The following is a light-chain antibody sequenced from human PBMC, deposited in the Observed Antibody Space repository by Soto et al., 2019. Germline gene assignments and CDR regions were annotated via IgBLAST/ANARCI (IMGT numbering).Light chain of an antibody. V-gene: IGKV3-11*01. Sequence: DIVLTQSPATLSSSPGETATLSCRASQNVSTRLAWYQQKPGQAPRLLIYYMSKRATGIPARFSGSGSGTDFTLTISSLAPEDVAIYYCHQRQSWPRTLGQGTKVDIK. CDR3: HQRQSWPRT. J-gene: IGKJ1*01. CDR1: QNVSTR. CDR2: YMS.